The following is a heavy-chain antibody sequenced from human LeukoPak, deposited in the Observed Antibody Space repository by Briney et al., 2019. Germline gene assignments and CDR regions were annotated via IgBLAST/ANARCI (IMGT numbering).Heavy chain of an antibody. CDR3: ARVRCYDFWSGYCNWFDH. CDR2: ISVYNGNT. V-gene: IGHV1-18*01. CDR1: GYIFTNYG. J-gene: IGHJ5*02. D-gene: IGHD3-3*01. Sequence: ASVKVSCKASGYIFTNYGISWVRQAPGQGLEWMGWISVYNGNTNSAQNHHGRVTMTTDTSTSIVSMELKNVRSDDTAVYYCARVRCYDFWSGYCNWFDHWGQGTLVTVSS.